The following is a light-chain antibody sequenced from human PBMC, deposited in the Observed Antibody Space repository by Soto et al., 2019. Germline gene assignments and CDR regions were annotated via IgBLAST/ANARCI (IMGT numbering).Light chain of an antibody. CDR1: QSVSSY. CDR2: DAS. CDR3: QQRGNWPPT. J-gene: IGKJ3*01. V-gene: IGKV3-11*01. Sequence: EVVLTQSPATLSLSPGERATLSCRASQSVSSYLAWYQQKPGQTPRLLIYDASNRATGIPARFSGSGSGTDFTLTISSLEPEDFAFYFCQQRGNWPPTFGPGTKWIS.